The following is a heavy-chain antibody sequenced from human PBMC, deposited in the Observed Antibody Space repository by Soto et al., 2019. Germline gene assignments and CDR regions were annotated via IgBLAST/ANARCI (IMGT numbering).Heavy chain of an antibody. CDR3: ARTVPGTTAHGGGLAFDI. CDR1: GCSISSSSYY. D-gene: IGHD1-1*01. J-gene: IGHJ3*02. Sequence: PSETLSLTCTVSGCSISSSSYYWGWIRQPPGKGLEWIGSIYYSGSTYYNPSLKSRVTISVDTSKTQFSLKLSSVTAADTAVYYCARTVPGTTAHGGGLAFDIWGQGTMVTVSS. CDR2: IYYSGST. V-gene: IGHV4-39*01.